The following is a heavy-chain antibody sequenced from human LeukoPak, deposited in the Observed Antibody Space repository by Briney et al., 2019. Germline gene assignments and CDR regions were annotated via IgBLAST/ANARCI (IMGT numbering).Heavy chain of an antibody. D-gene: IGHD4-23*01. CDR3: AREFSFGGPDY. CDR2: ISGSSSTI. V-gene: IGHV3-48*01. J-gene: IGHJ4*02. CDR1: GFTFSSYS. Sequence: GGSLRLSCAASGFTFSSYSMNWVRQAPGKGLEWGSYISGSSSTIYYADSVKGRFTISRDNSKNTLYLQINSLRAEDTAMYYCAREFSFGGPDYWGQGTPVTVSS.